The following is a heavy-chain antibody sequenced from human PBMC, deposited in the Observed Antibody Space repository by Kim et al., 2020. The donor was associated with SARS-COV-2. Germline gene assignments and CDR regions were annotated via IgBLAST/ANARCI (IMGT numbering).Heavy chain of an antibody. D-gene: IGHD2-2*01. J-gene: IGHJ4*02. Sequence: GGSLRLSCAASGFTFSNAWMSWVRQAPGKGLEWVGRIKSKTDGGTTDYAAPVKGRFTISRDDSKNTLYLQMNSLKTEDTAVYYCTSHRWVVPGPMMLAPDYWGQGTLVTVSS. CDR2: IKSKTDGGTT. V-gene: IGHV3-15*01. CDR3: TSHRWVVPGPMMLAPDY. CDR1: GFTFSNAW.